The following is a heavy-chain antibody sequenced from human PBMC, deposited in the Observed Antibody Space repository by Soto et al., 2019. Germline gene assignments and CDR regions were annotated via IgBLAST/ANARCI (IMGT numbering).Heavy chain of an antibody. V-gene: IGHV3-11*01. CDR1: GFIFSDYY. Sequence: QVQLVESGGGLFRPGGSLRLSCSASGFIFSDYYMSWIRQAPGKGLEWVSYISSSGSTIYYADSVEGRFTISRDNAKNSLYLQMNSLRAEDTAVYYCARSQGDYGDRYYYYYMDVWGQGTTVTVSS. CDR2: ISSSGSTI. D-gene: IGHD4-17*01. J-gene: IGHJ6*03. CDR3: ARSQGDYGDRYYYYYMDV.